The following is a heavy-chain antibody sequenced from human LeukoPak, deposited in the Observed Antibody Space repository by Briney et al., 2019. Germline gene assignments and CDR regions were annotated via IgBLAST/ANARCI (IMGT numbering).Heavy chain of an antibody. CDR2: IKQEGSEK. CDR1: GFTFSNYW. V-gene: IGHV3-7*01. CDR3: ARYSAHWDFDY. Sequence: PGGSLRLSCVASGFTFSNYWLSWVRQAPGKGLEWVAHIKQEGSEKYYVGSVKGRFTISRDNAKNSLFLQMNSLRAEDTAVYYCARYSAHWDFDYWGQGTLVTVAS. D-gene: IGHD1-26*01. J-gene: IGHJ4*02.